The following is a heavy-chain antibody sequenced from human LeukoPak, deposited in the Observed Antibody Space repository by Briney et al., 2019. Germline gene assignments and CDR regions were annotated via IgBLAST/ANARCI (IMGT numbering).Heavy chain of an antibody. J-gene: IGHJ5*02. CDR1: GGSISSSSCY. CDR3: ARGRGGPSNWFDP. Sequence: SETLSLTCTVSGGSISSSSCYWGWIRQPPGKGLEWIGSIYYSGSTYYNPSLKSRVTISVDTSKNQFSLKLSSVTAADTAVYYCARGRGGPSNWFDPWGQGTLVTVSS. V-gene: IGHV4-39*01. D-gene: IGHD1-26*01. CDR2: IYYSGST.